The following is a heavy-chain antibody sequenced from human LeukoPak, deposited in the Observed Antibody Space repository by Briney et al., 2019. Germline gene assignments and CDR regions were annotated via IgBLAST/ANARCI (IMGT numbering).Heavy chain of an antibody. V-gene: IGHV4-38-2*02. CDR2: IYHSGST. CDR1: GYSISSGYY. J-gene: IGHJ4*02. Sequence: SETLSLTCTVSGYSISSGYYWGWIRRPPGKGLEWIGSIYHSGSTYYNPSLKSRVTISVDTSKNQFSLKLSSVTAADTAVYYCARDLYNWNDVWYWGQGTLVTVSS. D-gene: IGHD1-1*01. CDR3: ARDLYNWNDVWY.